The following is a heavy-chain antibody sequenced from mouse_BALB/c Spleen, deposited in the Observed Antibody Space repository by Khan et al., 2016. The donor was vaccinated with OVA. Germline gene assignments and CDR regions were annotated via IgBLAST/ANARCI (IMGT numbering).Heavy chain of an antibody. Sequence: VQLQQSGAELAKPGASVKMSCKASGYTFTTYWMHWVKQRPGQGLEWIGYINPTYGYTEYNQKFKDKATLTEDKSSSTAYMQLSSRTSDDSAVYYCARDRIDYWGQGTTLTVSS. CDR3: ARDRIDY. CDR1: GYTFTTYW. CDR2: INPTYGYT. V-gene: IGHV1-7*01. J-gene: IGHJ2*01.